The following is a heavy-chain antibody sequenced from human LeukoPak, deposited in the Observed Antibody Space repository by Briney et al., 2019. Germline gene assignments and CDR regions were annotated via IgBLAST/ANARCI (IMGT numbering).Heavy chain of an antibody. CDR2: IKSNIDGGTT. D-gene: IGHD2-15*01. Sequence: PGGSLRLSCTASGFIFSNAWMSWVRQAPGKGLERVGRIKSNIDGGTTDYAAPVKGRFIISRDDSKDTLFLQMSSLKTEDTAVYYCTTDLSAHLYSYHHMDVWGKGTTVTVSS. J-gene: IGHJ6*03. V-gene: IGHV3-15*01. CDR1: GFIFSNAW. CDR3: TTDLSAHLYSYHHMDV.